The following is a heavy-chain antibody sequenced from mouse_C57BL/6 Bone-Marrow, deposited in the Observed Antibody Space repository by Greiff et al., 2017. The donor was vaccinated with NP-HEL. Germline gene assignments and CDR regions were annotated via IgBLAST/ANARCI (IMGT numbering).Heavy chain of an antibody. Sequence: VQLQQSGAELARPGASVKLSCTASGYTFTSYGISWVKQRPGQGLEWIGEIYPRSGNTYYNEKFKGKATLTADKSSSTAYMELRSLTSEDSAVYFCARTYDGYWYYFDYWGQGTTLTVSS. CDR3: ARTYDGYWYYFDY. D-gene: IGHD2-3*01. CDR1: GYTFTSYG. V-gene: IGHV1-81*01. CDR2: IYPRSGNT. J-gene: IGHJ2*01.